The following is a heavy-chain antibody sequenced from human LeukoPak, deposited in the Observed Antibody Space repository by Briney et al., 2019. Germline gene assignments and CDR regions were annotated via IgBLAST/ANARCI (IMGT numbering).Heavy chain of an antibody. Sequence: GGSLRLSCAASGFTFSTYGMSWVRQAPGRGLEWVSAVSDSGVSTFYADSVKGRFTISRDNSKNTLYLQMNSLRAEDTAVYYCAKDSGYDDEFDYWGQGTLVTVSS. D-gene: IGHD5-12*01. CDR1: GFTFSTYG. V-gene: IGHV3-23*01. CDR2: VSDSGVST. J-gene: IGHJ4*02. CDR3: AKDSGYDDEFDY.